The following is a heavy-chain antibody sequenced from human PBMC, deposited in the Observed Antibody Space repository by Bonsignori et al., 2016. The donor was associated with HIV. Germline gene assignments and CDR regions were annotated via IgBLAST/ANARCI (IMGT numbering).Heavy chain of an antibody. Sequence: VRQAPGKGLEWVAVISYDGSNKYYADSVKGRFTISRDNSKNTLYLQMNSLRAEDTAVYYCAERWELHNWGQGTLVTVSS. CDR3: AERWELHN. V-gene: IGHV3-30-3*01. CDR2: ISYDGSNK. D-gene: IGHD1-26*01. J-gene: IGHJ4*02.